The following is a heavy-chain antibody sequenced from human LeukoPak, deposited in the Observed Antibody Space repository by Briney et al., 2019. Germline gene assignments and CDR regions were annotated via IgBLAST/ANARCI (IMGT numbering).Heavy chain of an antibody. CDR2: IHSDGLA. J-gene: IGHJ5*02. CDR1: GDSISSGNYF. CDR3: ARGRQLGWFGP. V-gene: IGHV4-61*02. Sequence: SETLSLTCTVSGDSISSGNYFWAWIRQSAGKGQEWIGRIHSDGLANYNPSLRSRVTISVDTSNNQFSLKVKSVTAADTATYYCARGRQLGWFGPWGQGILVTVSS. D-gene: IGHD3-16*01.